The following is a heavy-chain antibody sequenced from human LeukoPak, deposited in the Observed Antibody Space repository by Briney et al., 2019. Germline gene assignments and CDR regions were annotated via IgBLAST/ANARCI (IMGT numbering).Heavy chain of an antibody. D-gene: IGHD3-3*01. CDR3: GRDWELRFHQGGLDY. Sequence: ASVKVSSKASGYNVVGYYIHWVRQAPGQGLEWMGRINPRDGETSFAQKFQGRVTMTSDMSISTAYMELSGLRYDDTAVYYCGRDWELRFHQGGLDYWGQGALVTVSS. CDR1: GYNVVGYY. V-gene: IGHV1-2*06. CDR2: INPRDGET. J-gene: IGHJ4*02.